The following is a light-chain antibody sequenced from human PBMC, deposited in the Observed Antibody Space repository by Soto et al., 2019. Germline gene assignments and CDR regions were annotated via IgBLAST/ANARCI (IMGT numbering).Light chain of an antibody. CDR1: QGISYY. CDR2: AAS. J-gene: IGKJ3*01. V-gene: IGKV1-27*01. Sequence: DIQMTQSPSSLYPSVGDRVTITCRASQGISYYLAWYQQKPGKVPKLLIYAASTLQSEVPSRFSGSGSGTDFTLTISSLQPEAVANYYCQKYNSAPYSFGHGTKVDIK. CDR3: QKYNSAPYS.